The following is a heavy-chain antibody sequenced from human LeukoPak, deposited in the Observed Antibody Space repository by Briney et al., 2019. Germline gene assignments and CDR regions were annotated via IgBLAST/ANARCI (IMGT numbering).Heavy chain of an antibody. J-gene: IGHJ4*02. D-gene: IGHD5-24*01. CDR3: ARLGRWLHRVDY. Sequence: SETLSLTCAVSGYSISSGYYWGWIRQPLGKGLEWIGSIYHSGSTYYNPSLKSRVTISVDTSKNQFSLKLSSVTAADTAVYYCARLGRWLHRVDYWGQGTLVTVSS. CDR2: IYHSGST. V-gene: IGHV4-38-2*01. CDR1: GYSISSGYY.